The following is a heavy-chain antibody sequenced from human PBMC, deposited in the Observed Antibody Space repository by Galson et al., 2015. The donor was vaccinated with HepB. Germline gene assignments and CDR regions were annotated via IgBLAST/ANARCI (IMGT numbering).Heavy chain of an antibody. Sequence: SCKASGYTFTTFGISWVRQAPGQGLEWMGWTSAHNDNTKYARKFQDRVTMTTDTSTSTVYMELRSLRSDDTAVYYCAREYCSGGRCYGPDYWGQGTLVIVSS. CDR3: AREYCSGGRCYGPDY. D-gene: IGHD2-15*01. J-gene: IGHJ4*02. CDR2: TSAHNDNT. CDR1: GYTFTTFG. V-gene: IGHV1-18*01.